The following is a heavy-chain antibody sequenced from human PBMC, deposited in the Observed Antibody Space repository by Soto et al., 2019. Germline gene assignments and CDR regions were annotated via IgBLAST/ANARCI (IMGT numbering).Heavy chain of an antibody. D-gene: IGHD5-18*01. CDR2: ISAYNGNT. Sequence: ASVKVSCKASGYTFTGYYMHWVRQAPGQGLEWMGWISAYNGNTNYAQKLQGRVTMTTDTSTSTAYMELRSLRSDDTAVYYCARHTVYSYGLPDLDYWGQGTLVTVSS. CDR3: ARHTVYSYGLPDLDY. CDR1: GYTFTGYY. J-gene: IGHJ4*02. V-gene: IGHV1-18*04.